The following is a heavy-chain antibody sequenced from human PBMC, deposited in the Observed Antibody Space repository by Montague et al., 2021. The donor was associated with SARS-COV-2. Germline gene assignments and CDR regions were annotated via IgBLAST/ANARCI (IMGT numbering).Heavy chain of an antibody. CDR1: GGSITNNIDY. CDR2: IYYTGNT. Sequence: SETLSLTCTVSGGSITNNIDYWAWIRQPPGKGLEWIGSIYYTGNTYYNPSLKSRVTISVVTSKNHFTLKLSSVIAAETAVYYCARLKRYFDSSGSPSAFDFWGQGKKGTVSS. CDR3: ARLKRYFDSSGSPSAFDF. D-gene: IGHD3-22*01. J-gene: IGHJ3*01. V-gene: IGHV4-39*02.